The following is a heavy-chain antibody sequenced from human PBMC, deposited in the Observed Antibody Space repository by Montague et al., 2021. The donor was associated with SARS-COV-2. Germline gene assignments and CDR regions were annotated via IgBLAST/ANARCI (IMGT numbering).Heavy chain of an antibody. D-gene: IGHD3-22*01. CDR3: ASYDGAFDP. J-gene: IGHJ3*01. V-gene: IGHV4-59*08. CDR1: GASISTNY. CDR2: IFYRGTT. Sequence: SETLSLTCSVSGASISTNYWSWIRQPPGKGPEWIGNIFYRGTTHYNPSLKSRVTLSVDASSNQVSLKLASVTAADTAVYYCASYDGAFDPWGRGTMVLVSS.